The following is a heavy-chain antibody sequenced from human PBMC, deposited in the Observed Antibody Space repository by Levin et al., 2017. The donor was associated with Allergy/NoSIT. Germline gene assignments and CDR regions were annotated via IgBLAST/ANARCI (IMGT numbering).Heavy chain of an antibody. CDR1: GFTVSDNY. J-gene: IGHJ3*02. D-gene: IGHD2-2*01. CDR2: MYSGGST. Sequence: GESLKISCAVSGFTVSDNYMSWLRQAPGKGLEWVSIMYSGGSTYYAASVKGRFTISRDNSKNTLSLHMNSLRVEDTAVYYCASVSRASWRAFDIWGQGTMVTVSS. V-gene: IGHV3-53*01. CDR3: ASVSRASWRAFDI.